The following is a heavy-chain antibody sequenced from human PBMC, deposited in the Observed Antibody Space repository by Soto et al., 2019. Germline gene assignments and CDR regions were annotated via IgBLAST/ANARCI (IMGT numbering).Heavy chain of an antibody. CDR2: ISSDGSNK. V-gene: IGHV3-30*03. J-gene: IGHJ6*02. CDR1: GFTFSNYG. D-gene: IGHD2-2*01. CDR3: ASLGYCTSPSCQTRYYYYGMDV. Sequence: QVQLVESGGGVVQPGRSLRLSCAASGFTFSNYGMHWVRQAPGKGLEWVAVISSDGSNKYYADSVKGRFTISRDNSRNTLYLQINSLRAEDTAVYYCASLGYCTSPSCQTRYYYYGMDVWGQGTAVTVSS.